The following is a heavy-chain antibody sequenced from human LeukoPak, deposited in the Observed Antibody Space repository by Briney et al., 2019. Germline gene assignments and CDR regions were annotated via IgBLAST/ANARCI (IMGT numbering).Heavy chain of an antibody. J-gene: IGHJ6*02. CDR3: ASESGYDSHGMDV. CDR2: IYYSGST. D-gene: IGHD5-12*01. V-gene: IGHV4-39*01. CDR1: GGSISSSSYY. Sequence: PSETLSLTCTVSGGSISSSSYYWGWICQPPGKGLEWIGSIYYSGSTYYNPSLKSRVTISVDTSKNQFSLKLSSVTAADTAVYYCASESGYDSHGMDVWGQGTTVTVSS.